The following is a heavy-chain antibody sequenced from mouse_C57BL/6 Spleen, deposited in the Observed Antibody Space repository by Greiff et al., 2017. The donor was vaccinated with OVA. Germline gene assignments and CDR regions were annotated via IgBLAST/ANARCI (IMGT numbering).Heavy chain of an antibody. CDR1: GYTFTSYW. CDR2: INPSNGGT. J-gene: IGHJ2*01. D-gene: IGHD1-1*01. V-gene: IGHV1-53*01. CDR3: ASPTTVVATGDYFDY. Sequence: QVQLQQPGTELVKPGASVKLSCKASGYTFTSYWMHWVKQRPGQGLEWIGNINPSNGGTNYNEKFKSKATLTVDKSSSTAYMQLRSLTSEDAAVYYCASPTTVVATGDYFDYWGQGTTLTVSS.